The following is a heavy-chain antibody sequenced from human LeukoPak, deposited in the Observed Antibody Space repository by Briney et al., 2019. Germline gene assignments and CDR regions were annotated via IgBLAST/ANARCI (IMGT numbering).Heavy chain of an antibody. CDR1: GFTFNNYG. D-gene: IGHD3-10*01. J-gene: IGHJ4*02. CDR3: GKGFSGSYEN. V-gene: IGHV3-43*02. Sequence: GGSLRLSCATSGFTFNNYGLHWVRQVPGKGLEWVSLISRDGGTTSYGDSVKGRFTISRDNSRNSLYLQMNSLKTEDTALYYCGKGFSGSYENWGQGTLVTVSS. CDR2: ISRDGGTT.